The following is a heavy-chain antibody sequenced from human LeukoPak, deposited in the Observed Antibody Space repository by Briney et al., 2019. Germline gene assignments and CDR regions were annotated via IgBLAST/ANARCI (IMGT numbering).Heavy chain of an antibody. J-gene: IGHJ1*01. CDR1: GGSISSSTYY. CDR2: IYYSGST. V-gene: IGHV4-39*02. Sequence: SETLSLTCTVSGGSISSSTYYWGWIRQPPGKGLEWIGSIYYSGSTYYNPSLKSRVTISVDTSKNQFSLKLSSVTAADTAVYYCARDGYSSGWYAEYFQHWGQGTLVTVPS. D-gene: IGHD6-19*01. CDR3: ARDGYSSGWYAEYFQH.